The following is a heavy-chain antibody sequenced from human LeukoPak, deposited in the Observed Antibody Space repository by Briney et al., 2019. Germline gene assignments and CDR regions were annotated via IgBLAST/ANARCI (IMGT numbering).Heavy chain of an antibody. V-gene: IGHV1-2*02. CDR3: ARDTGHYYAISEWNNYGMDV. CDR1: VYTFIGYY. CDR2: INPNSGGT. Sequence: GSVTVSCMASVYTFIGYYMHWVRQAPGQGLEWMGWINPNSGGTNYAQTLRGRVTITRDTPISTPYMDLSRRRSDGTAVYFGARDTGHYYAISEWNNYGMDVWGQGTTVTVSS. D-gene: IGHD3-9*01. J-gene: IGHJ6*02.